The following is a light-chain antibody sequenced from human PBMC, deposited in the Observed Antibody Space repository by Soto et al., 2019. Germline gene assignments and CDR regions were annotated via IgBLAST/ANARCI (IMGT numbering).Light chain of an antibody. CDR2: DAS. CDR3: QQYNNWPRT. J-gene: IGKJ1*01. CDR1: QSVSSY. Sequence: EIVLTQSPATLSLSTGERATLSCRASQSVSSYLAWYQQKPGQAPRLLIYDASTRATGIPARFSGSGSGTEFTLTISSLQSEDFAVYYCQQYNNWPRTFGQGTKVDTK. V-gene: IGKV3D-15*01.